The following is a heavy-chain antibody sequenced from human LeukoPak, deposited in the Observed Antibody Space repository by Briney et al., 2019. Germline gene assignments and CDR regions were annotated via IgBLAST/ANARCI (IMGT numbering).Heavy chain of an antibody. Sequence: GASAKVSCTASGYTFSDFDISWGRRASGQGREWMGWVHGISGNAGYAPKFEGRVNMTRDTSTSTAYMELRSLRSEDTAVYYCARVASGSRSYDWSSDYWGQGTLVTVSS. CDR1: GYTFSDFD. J-gene: IGHJ4*02. D-gene: IGHD3-9*01. V-gene: IGHV1-8*01. CDR2: VHGISGNA. CDR3: ARVASGSRSYDWSSDY.